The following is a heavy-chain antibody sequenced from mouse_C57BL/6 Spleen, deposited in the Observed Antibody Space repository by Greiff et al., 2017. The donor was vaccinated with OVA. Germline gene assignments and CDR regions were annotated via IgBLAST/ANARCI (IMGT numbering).Heavy chain of an antibody. J-gene: IGHJ3*01. Sequence: QVQLQQSGPELVKPGASVKLSCKASGYTFTSYDINWVKQRPGQGLEWIGWIYPRDGSNKYNEKFTGKATLTVDTSSSTAYMELHSLTSEYSAVYVCAREGRSDGYAFAYWGQGTLVTVSA. CDR1: GYTFTSYD. CDR2: IYPRDGSN. V-gene: IGHV1-85*01. D-gene: IGHD2-2*01. CDR3: AREGRSDGYAFAY.